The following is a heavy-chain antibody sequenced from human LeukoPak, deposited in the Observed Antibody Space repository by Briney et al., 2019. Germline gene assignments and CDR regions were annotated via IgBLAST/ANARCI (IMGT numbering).Heavy chain of an antibody. D-gene: IGHD5-12*01. Sequence: ASVKVSCKASGGTFSSYAISWVRQAPGQGLEWMGGIIPIFGTANYAQKFQGRVTITTDESTSTAYMELSSLRSEDTAVYYCARVRTYSGYDYRNWFDPWGQGTLVTVSS. CDR1: GGTFSSYA. V-gene: IGHV1-69*05. CDR2: IIPIFGTA. J-gene: IGHJ5*02. CDR3: ARVRTYSGYDYRNWFDP.